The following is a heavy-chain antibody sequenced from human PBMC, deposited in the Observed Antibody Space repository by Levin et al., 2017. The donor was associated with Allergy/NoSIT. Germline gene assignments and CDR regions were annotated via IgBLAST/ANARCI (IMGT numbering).Heavy chain of an antibody. CDR1: GFNVSSHY. V-gene: IGHV3-66*01. Sequence: GESLKISCAASGFNVSSHYMSWVRRAPGKGLEWVSVTYSAGITYYADSVKGRFTIARDTSQNTLFLQMNTLRVEDTAVYYCARDLGFGSGPDYWGRGTLVTVS. D-gene: IGHD2-15*01. J-gene: IGHJ4*02. CDR2: TYSAGIT. CDR3: ARDLGFGSGPDY.